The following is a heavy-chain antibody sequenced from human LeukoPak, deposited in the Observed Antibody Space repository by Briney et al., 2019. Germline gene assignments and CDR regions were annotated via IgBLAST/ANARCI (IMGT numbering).Heavy chain of an antibody. J-gene: IGHJ6*03. V-gene: IGHV3-21*01. CDR2: ISSSSSYI. Sequence: GGSLRLSCAASGFTFSSYSMNWVRQAPGKGLEWVSSISSSSSYIYYADSVKGRFTISRDNAKNSLYLQTNSLRAEDTAVYYCAREVTIFGVDRSYYYYYMDVWGKGTTVTVSS. CDR1: GFTFSSYS. D-gene: IGHD3-3*01. CDR3: AREVTIFGVDRSYYYYYMDV.